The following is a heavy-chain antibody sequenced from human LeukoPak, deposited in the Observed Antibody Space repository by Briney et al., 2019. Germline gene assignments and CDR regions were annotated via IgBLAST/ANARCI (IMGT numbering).Heavy chain of an antibody. D-gene: IGHD2-15*01. J-gene: IGHJ5*02. CDR1: GGSIRNYN. Sequence: PSETLSLTCTVSGGSIRNYNWSWTRQPPGKGLEWIGYIHNTGRTMYNPSLKSRVTISVDTSKNQFSLKLSSVTAADTAIYYCARYAATGGPNWFDPWGPGTLVTVSS. CDR2: IHNTGRT. CDR3: ARYAATGGPNWFDP. V-gene: IGHV4-59*01.